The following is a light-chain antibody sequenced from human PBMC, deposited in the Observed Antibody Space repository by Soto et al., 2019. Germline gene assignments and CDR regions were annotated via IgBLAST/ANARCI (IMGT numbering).Light chain of an antibody. CDR1: SSNIGNNY. CDR2: ENN. V-gene: IGLV1-51*02. CDR3: GTWDSSLSAGV. J-gene: IGLJ1*01. Sequence: QSVLTQPPSVSAAPGQKVTISCSGSSSNIGNNYVSWYQQLPGTAPKLLIYENNKRPSGIPDRFSGSKPGTSATLGITGLQTGAEADYYCGTWDSSLSAGVFGTGTKLTVL.